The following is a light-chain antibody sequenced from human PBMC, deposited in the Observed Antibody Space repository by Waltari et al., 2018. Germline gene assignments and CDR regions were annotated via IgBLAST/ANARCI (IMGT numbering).Light chain of an antibody. CDR1: QSLLYSSNNKNY. V-gene: IGKV4-1*01. CDR2: WAS. CDR3: QQHYSSPRT. Sequence: DIVMTQSPDSLAVSLGERATINCKSSQSLLYSSNNKNYLVWYQQKPGQPPKPLIYWASTRESGVPGRFSGSGSGTDFTLTISSLQAEDVAVYYCQQHYSSPRTFGQGTKVEIK. J-gene: IGKJ1*01.